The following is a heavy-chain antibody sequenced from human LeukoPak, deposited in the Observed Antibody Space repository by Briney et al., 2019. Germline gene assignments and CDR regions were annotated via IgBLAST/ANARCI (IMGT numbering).Heavy chain of an antibody. CDR3: ARDSRPIFEWQQLGGDY. D-gene: IGHD6-13*01. CDR2: ISAYNGNT. J-gene: IGHJ4*02. V-gene: IGHV1-18*01. CDR1: GYTFTSYG. Sequence: ASVKVSCKASGYTFTSYGISWVRQAPGQGLEWMGWISAYNGNTNYAQKLQGRVTMTTDTSTSTAHMELSRLRSDDTAVYYCARDSRPIFEWQQLGGDYWGQGTLVTVSS.